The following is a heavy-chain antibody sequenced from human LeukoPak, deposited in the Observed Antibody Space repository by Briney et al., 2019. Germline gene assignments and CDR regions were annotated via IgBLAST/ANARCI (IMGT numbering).Heavy chain of an antibody. V-gene: IGHV3-21*01. J-gene: IGHJ4*02. Sequence: KPGGSLRLSCAASGFTFSSYSMNWVRQAPGKGLEWVSSITGSSTYIHYADSVKGRFTISRDNSKNTLYLQMNSLRAEDTAVYYCAKGPRYSSGWYDCHFDYWGQGTLVTVSS. D-gene: IGHD6-19*01. CDR3: AKGPRYSSGWYDCHFDY. CDR2: ITGSSTYI. CDR1: GFTFSSYS.